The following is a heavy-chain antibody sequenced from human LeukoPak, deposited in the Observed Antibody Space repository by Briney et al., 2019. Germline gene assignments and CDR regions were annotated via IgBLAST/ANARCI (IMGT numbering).Heavy chain of an antibody. Sequence: GESLKISCKASGYTFTSYWIGWGRQMPGKGLEWMGIIYPGDSGTRYSPSFQGQVSISVDKSISTAYLQWSSLKASDTAMYYCARRGSGWYVDYWGQGTLVTVSS. D-gene: IGHD6-19*01. CDR2: IYPGDSGT. CDR1: GYTFTSYW. V-gene: IGHV5-51*01. J-gene: IGHJ4*02. CDR3: ARRGSGWYVDY.